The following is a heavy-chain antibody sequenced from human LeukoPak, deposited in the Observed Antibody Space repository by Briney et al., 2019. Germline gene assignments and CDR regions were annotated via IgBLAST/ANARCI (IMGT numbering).Heavy chain of an antibody. CDR3: ARDVHGGYGGNPFDY. CDR1: GFTFSSYD. D-gene: IGHD4-23*01. CDR2: IGTAGDT. Sequence: GGSLRLSCAASGFTFSSYDMHWVRQATGKGLEWVSAIGTAGDTYYPGSVKGRFTISRENAKNSLYLQMNSLRAGDTAVYYCARDVHGGYGGNPFDYWGQGTLVTVSS. J-gene: IGHJ4*02. V-gene: IGHV3-13*01.